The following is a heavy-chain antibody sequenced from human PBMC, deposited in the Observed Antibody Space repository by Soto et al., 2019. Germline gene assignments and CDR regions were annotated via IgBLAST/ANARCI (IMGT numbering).Heavy chain of an antibody. D-gene: IGHD2-2*01. CDR3: AKRTKPEYCSSTTCMGNWFDP. V-gene: IGHV3-23*01. CDR1: GFTFSSYA. J-gene: IGHJ5*02. CDR2: ISGSGGNT. Sequence: GGSLRLSCAASGFTFSSYAMSWVRQAPGKGLEWVSAISGSGGNTYYADSVKGRFTISRDNSKNTLYLQMNSLRAEDTAVYYCAKRTKPEYCSSTTCMGNWFDPWGQGTVVTSPQ.